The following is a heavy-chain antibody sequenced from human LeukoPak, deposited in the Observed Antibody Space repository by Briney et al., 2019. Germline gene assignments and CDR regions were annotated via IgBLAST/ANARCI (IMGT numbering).Heavy chain of an antibody. CDR2: ISSSSSTI. D-gene: IGHD3-10*01. J-gene: IGHJ4*02. Sequence: GGSLRLSCAASGFTFSSYSMNWVRQAPGKGLEWVSYISSSSSTIYYADSVKGRFTISRDNAKNSLYLQMNSLRAEDTAVYYCARGAYDSGTYSIDYWGQGTLVTVSS. CDR3: ARGAYDSGTYSIDY. CDR1: GFTFSSYS. V-gene: IGHV3-48*04.